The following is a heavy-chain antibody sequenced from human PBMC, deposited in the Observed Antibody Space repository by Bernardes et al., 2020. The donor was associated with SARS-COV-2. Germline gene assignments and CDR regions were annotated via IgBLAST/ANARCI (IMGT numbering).Heavy chain of an antibody. J-gene: IGHJ4*02. V-gene: IGHV5-51*01. D-gene: IGHD6-13*01. CDR1: GYSFTSYW. CDR3: ARLGEPGWYSSSWLHFDY. Sequence: GESLKISCKGSGYSFTSYWIGWVRQMPGKGLEWMGIIYPGDSDTRYSPSFQGQVTISADKSISTAYLQWSSLKASDTAMYYCARLGEPGWYSSSWLHFDYWGQGTLVTVSS. CDR2: IYPGDSDT.